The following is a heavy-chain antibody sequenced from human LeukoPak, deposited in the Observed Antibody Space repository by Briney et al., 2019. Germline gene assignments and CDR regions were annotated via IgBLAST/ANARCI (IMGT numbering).Heavy chain of an antibody. CDR1: GFTFSRSW. V-gene: IGHV3-7*05. CDR3: ARDAGYDRFDY. CDR2: INEDGSAQ. J-gene: IGHJ4*02. D-gene: IGHD3-22*01. Sequence: GGSLRLSCADSGFTFSRSWMTWVRQAPGKGLEWVANINEDGSAQNYVDSVKGRFTISRDNAKSTLYLEMNSLRAEDTAVYNCARDAGYDRFDYWGRGTLVTVSS.